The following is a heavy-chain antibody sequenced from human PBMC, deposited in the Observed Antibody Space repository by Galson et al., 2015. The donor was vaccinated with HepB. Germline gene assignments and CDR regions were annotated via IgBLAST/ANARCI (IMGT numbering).Heavy chain of an antibody. V-gene: IGHV3-33*01. CDR3: ARDGGRGSSGFYLHYYYYYGMDV. J-gene: IGHJ6*02. Sequence: SLRLSCAASGFTFSSYGMHWVRQAPGKGLEWVAVIWYDGSNKYYADSVKGRFTISRDNSKNTLYLPMNSLRAEDTAVYYCARDGGRGSSGFYLHYYYYYGMDVWGQGTTVTVSS. D-gene: IGHD3-22*01. CDR1: GFTFSSYG. CDR2: IWYDGSNK.